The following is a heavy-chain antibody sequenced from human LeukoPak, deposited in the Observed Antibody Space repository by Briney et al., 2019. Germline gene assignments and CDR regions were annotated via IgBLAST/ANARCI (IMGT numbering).Heavy chain of an antibody. CDR3: ARSPTKRVPEDY. V-gene: IGHV4-59*01. Sequence: SETLSPTCTVSGGSISSYYWSWIRQPPGKGLEWIGYIYYSGSTNYNPSLKSRVTISVDTSKNQFSLKLSSVTAADTAVYYCARSPTKRVPEDYWGQGTLVTVSS. D-gene: IGHD2-2*01. CDR1: GGSISSYY. CDR2: IYYSGST. J-gene: IGHJ4*02.